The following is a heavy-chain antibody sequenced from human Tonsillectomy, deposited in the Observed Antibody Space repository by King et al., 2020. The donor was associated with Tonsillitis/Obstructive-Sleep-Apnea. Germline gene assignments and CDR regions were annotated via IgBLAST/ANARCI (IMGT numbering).Heavy chain of an antibody. CDR2: IDPSDSYT. V-gene: IGHV5-10-1*03. D-gene: IGHD5-18*01. CDR1: GYSFTNYW. Sequence: EVQLVESGAEVKKPGESLRISCKASGYSFTNYWINWVRQMPGKGLEWMGKIDPSDSYTNYSPSFQGHVTISADKSISTAYLQWSSLKASDTAMYYCASHVDTAMVTDDYWGQGTLVTVSS. CDR3: ASHVDTAMVTDDY. J-gene: IGHJ4*02.